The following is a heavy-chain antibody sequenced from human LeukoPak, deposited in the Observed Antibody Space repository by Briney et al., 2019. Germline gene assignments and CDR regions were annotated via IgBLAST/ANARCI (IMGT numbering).Heavy chain of an antibody. V-gene: IGHV1-2*04. D-gene: IGHD4-23*01. J-gene: IGHJ3*02. CDR1: GYTFTGYY. Sequence: ASVKVSCKASGYTFTGYYMHWVRQAPGQGLEWMGWINPNSGGTNYAQKFQGWVTMTRDTSISTAYMEPSRLRSDDTAVYYCAISYGGNQLHDAFDIWGQGTMVTVSS. CDR2: INPNSGGT. CDR3: AISYGGNQLHDAFDI.